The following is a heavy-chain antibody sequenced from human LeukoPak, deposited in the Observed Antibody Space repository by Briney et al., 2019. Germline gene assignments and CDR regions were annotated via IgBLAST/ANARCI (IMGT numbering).Heavy chain of an antibody. V-gene: IGHV1-18*01. CDR2: ISAYNGNT. CDR1: GYTFTSYG. J-gene: IGHJ6*03. Sequence: ASVKVSCKASGYTFTSYGISWVRQAPGQGLEWMGWISAYNGNTNYAQKLQGRVTMTTDTSTSTAYMELRSLRSDDTAVYYCARDLTSYDYVGHMDVWGKGTTVTISS. D-gene: IGHD3-16*01. CDR3: ARDLTSYDYVGHMDV.